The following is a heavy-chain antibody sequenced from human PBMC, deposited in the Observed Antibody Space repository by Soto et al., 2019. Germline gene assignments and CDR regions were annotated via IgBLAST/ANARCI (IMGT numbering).Heavy chain of an antibody. J-gene: IGHJ4*02. Sequence: TLSLTCAVSGGSISSGGYSWSWIRQPPGKGLEWSGYIYHSGSTYYNPSIKGQVTISVDRSKNQFSLKLSSVTAADTAVYYCARDRGDYGDYVPFDYWGQGTLVTVSS. CDR1: GGSISSGGYS. CDR3: ARDRGDYGDYVPFDY. CDR2: IYHSGST. D-gene: IGHD4-17*01. V-gene: IGHV4-30-2*01.